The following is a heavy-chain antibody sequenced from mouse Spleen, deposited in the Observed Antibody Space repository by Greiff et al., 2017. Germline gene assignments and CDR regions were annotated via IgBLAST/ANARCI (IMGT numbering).Heavy chain of an antibody. CDR1: GFTFSDYG. Sequence: EVQVVESGGGLVKPGGSLKLSCAASGFTFSDYGMHWVRQAPEKGLEWVAYISIGSSTIYYADTVKGRFTISRDNAKNTLFLQMTSLRSEDTAMYYCARDYGNYDAMDYWGQGTSVTVSS. V-gene: IGHV5-17*01. CDR3: ARDYGNYDAMDY. D-gene: IGHD2-1*01. J-gene: IGHJ4*01. CDR2: ISIGSSTI.